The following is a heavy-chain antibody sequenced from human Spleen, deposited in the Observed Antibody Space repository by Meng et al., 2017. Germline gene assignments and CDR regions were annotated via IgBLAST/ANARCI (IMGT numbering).Heavy chain of an antibody. CDR3: AREAAVTLIFYHALDV. CDR1: DDSISSYY. Sequence: SETLSLTCTVSDDSISSYYWNWIRQPPGKGLEWIGFIYHNGDTNYNPSLKSRVTIPVDTSKNQFYLRLSSVTAADTGVYYCAREAAVTLIFYHALDVWGQGTTVTVSS. V-gene: IGHV4-59*12. D-gene: IGHD4-17*01. CDR2: IYHNGDT. J-gene: IGHJ6*02.